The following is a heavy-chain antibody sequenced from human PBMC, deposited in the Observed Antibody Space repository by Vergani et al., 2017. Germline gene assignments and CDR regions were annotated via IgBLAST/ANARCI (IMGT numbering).Heavy chain of an antibody. J-gene: IGHJ4*02. D-gene: IGHD3-22*01. CDR1: GYSFTNYW. CDR3: ARLYGRDSSGSKYFDY. CDR2: IHPADSDT. V-gene: IGHV5-51*01. Sequence: EVQLVQSGAEVKKPGESLKISCQISGYSFTNYWIGWVRQMPGKGLGWMGIIHPADSDTRYSPSFQRQVTISVDKSISTAYLQRSSLRASDSAMYYCARLYGRDSSGSKYFDYWGQGTLVTVSS.